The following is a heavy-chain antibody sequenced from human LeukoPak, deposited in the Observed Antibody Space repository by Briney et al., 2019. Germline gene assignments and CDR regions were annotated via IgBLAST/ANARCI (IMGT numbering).Heavy chain of an antibody. CDR1: GFTFSSYA. D-gene: IGHD3-16*02. J-gene: IGHJ4*02. V-gene: IGHV3-23*01. CDR3: AKARYDYVWGSYRPLFDY. CDR2: ISGSGGST. Sequence: PGGSLRLSCAASGFTFSSYAMSWVRQAPGKGLEWVSAISGSGGSTYYADSVKGRFTISRDNSKNTLYLQMNSLRAEDTAVYYCAKARYDYVWGSYRPLFDYWGQGTLVTVSS.